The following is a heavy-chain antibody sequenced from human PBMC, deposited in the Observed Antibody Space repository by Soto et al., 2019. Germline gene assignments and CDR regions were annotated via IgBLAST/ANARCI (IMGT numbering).Heavy chain of an antibody. CDR2: ISAYNGNT. J-gene: IGHJ6*02. CDR3: ARDPQRTSPTALWFGELLDRYYYYGMDV. V-gene: IGHV1-18*04. D-gene: IGHD3-10*01. Sequence: QVQLVQSGAEVKKPGASVKVSCKASGYTFTSYGISWVRQAPGQGLEWMGWISAYNGNTNYAQKLQGRVTMTTDTSTSTAYVELRSLRSDDTAVYYCARDPQRTSPTALWFGELLDRYYYYGMDVWGQGTTVTVSS. CDR1: GYTFTSYG.